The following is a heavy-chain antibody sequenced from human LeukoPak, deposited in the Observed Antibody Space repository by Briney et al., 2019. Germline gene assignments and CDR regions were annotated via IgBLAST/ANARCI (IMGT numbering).Heavy chain of an antibody. J-gene: IGHJ4*02. CDR3: STLTSRGLPDS. Sequence: GGSLRLSCAASGFTFTNAWMNWVRQAPGKGLEWVGRIKSKADGETIDYAAPVKGRFTFSRDDSKNMLYLQMNSLKSEDTAVYYCSTLTSRGLPDSWGQGTLVTVSS. D-gene: IGHD1-20*01. CDR2: IKSKADGETI. CDR1: GFTFTNAW. V-gene: IGHV3-15*07.